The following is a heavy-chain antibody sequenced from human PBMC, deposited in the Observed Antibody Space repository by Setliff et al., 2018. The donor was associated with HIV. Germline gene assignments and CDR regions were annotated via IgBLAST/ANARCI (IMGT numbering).Heavy chain of an antibody. J-gene: IGHJ4*02. CDR3: ARDSSITIFGVVIKDYYFDY. CDR1: GGSIRSHY. V-gene: IGHV4-4*08. Sequence: SETLSLTCTVSGGSIRSHYWSWIRGPPGKGLEWIGYIYTSGSTNYNPSLKSRVTMSVDTSKNQFSLKLSSVTAADTAVYYCARDSSITIFGVVIKDYYFDYWGQGTLVTVSS. CDR2: IYTSGST. D-gene: IGHD3-3*01.